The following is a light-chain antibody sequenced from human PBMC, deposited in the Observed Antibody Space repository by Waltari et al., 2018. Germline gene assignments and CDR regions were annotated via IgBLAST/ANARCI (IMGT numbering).Light chain of an antibody. CDR2: LGS. V-gene: IGKV2-28*01. Sequence: DIVMTQSPLSLPVTPGEPASISCRSSQSLLHSNGCNYLDWYLQKPGQSPQILIYLGSNRASGVPDRFSGSGSGTDFTLKISRVEAEDAGVYYCMEALQSVTFGQGTRLEIK. J-gene: IGKJ5*01. CDR1: QSLLHSNGCNY. CDR3: MEALQSVT.